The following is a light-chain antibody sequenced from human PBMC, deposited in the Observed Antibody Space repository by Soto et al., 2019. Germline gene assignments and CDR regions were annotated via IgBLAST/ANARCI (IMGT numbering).Light chain of an antibody. CDR3: QQRSNWRLT. V-gene: IGKV3-11*01. Sequence: EIVLTQSPATLSLSPGERATLSCRASQSVSSYVAWYQSKPGQAPRLLMYDASNRVIGIPARFSGSGSVTDFTPPINSLEPEDFAVYYYQQRSNWRLTFGGGTPVE. CDR1: QSVSSY. J-gene: IGKJ4*01. CDR2: DAS.